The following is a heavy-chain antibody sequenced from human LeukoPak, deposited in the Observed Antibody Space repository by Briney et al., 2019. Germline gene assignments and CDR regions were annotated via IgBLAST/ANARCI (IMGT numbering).Heavy chain of an antibody. V-gene: IGHV5-51*01. J-gene: IGHJ6*03. D-gene: IGHD1-26*01. CDR3: ARRSGGSSYYYYYYMDV. Sequence: GESLKISCKGSGYSFTNYWIGWVRQMPGKGLEWMGIIYPGDSDTRYSPSFQGQVTISADKSISTAYLQWSSLEASDTAMYYCARRSGGSSYYYYYYMDVWGKGTTVTVSS. CDR2: IYPGDSDT. CDR1: GYSFTNYW.